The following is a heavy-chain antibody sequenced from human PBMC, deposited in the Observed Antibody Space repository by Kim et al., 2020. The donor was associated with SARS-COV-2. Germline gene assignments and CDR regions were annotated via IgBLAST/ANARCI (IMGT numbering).Heavy chain of an antibody. CDR1: GFPFSRYW. CDR2: IHQVGSEE. J-gene: IGHJ4*02. CDR3: ARDSNWGHDF. Sequence: GGSLRLSCAASGFPFSRYWMTWVRQAPGKGLEWVANIHQVGSEEFYAASVKGRFTTSKDNARNLLYLQVNSLRAEDTAMYYCARDSNWGHDFWGQGTLVTVSS. V-gene: IGHV3-7*01. D-gene: IGHD7-27*01.